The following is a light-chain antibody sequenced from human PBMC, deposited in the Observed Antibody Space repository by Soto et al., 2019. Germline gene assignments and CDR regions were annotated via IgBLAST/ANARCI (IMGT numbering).Light chain of an antibody. CDR1: QDINNY. Sequence: DIQMTQSPSSLSASVGDRVTISCQASQDINNYLNWYQQKPGKAPKLLIYDASKLETGVPSSFSGSGSGTDFTSTISSLQPEDIATSYCQQYVDLPPTFGGGTK. CDR3: QQYVDLPPT. J-gene: IGKJ4*01. V-gene: IGKV1-33*01. CDR2: DAS.